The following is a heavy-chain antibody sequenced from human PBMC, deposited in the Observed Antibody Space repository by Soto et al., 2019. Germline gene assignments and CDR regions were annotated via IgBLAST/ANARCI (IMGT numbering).Heavy chain of an antibody. CDR3: ARYEHYFQH. CDR2: INHSGST. CDR1: GGSFSGYY. Sequence: TLSLTCAVYGGSFSGYYWSWIRQPPGKGLEWIGEINHSGSTNYNPSLKSRVTISLDTSKNQFSLKLTSVTAADTAVYYCARYEHYFQHWGQGTLVTVSS. J-gene: IGHJ1*01. V-gene: IGHV4-34*01. D-gene: IGHD3-3*02.